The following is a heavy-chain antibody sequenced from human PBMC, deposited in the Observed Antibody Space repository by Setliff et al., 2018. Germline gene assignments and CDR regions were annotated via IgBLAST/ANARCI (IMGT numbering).Heavy chain of an antibody. CDR2: IYHDGST. J-gene: IGHJ5*02. CDR1: GASINSLSW. D-gene: IGHD2-15*01. Sequence: PSETLSLTCAVTGASINSLSWWSWVRQSPGKGLEWIGEIYHDGSTNYNPSLKSRVTISVDKSKNQFSLKLSSVTAADTAVYYCARERRGGGSPAIPINWFDPWGQGTLVTVSS. CDR3: ARERRGGGSPAIPINWFDP. V-gene: IGHV4-4*02.